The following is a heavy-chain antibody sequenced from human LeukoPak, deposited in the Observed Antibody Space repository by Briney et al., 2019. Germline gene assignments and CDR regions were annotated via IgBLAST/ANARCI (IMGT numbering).Heavy chain of an antibody. CDR1: GFTFTTYG. CDR3: ARGDNYVGPYYFDY. Sequence: GGSLRLSCAASGFTFTTYGMSWVRQAPGKGLEWVSGISGSGAITYYAESVKGRFSISRDNAKNTLYLQMNSLRAEDTAFYYCARGDNYVGPYYFDYWGQGTLVTVSS. V-gene: IGHV3-23*01. J-gene: IGHJ4*02. D-gene: IGHD1-1*01. CDR2: ISGSGAIT.